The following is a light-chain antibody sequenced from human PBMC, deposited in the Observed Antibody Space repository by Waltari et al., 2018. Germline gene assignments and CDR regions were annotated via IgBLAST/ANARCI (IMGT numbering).Light chain of an antibody. J-gene: IGKJ1*01. CDR3: QQYYSTPPT. Sequence: DIVMTQSPDSLAVSLGERATINCKSSPSVLYSSNNKNYLAWYQQKPGQPPKLLIYWASTRESGVPDRFSGSGPGTDFTLTISSLQAEDVAVYYCQQYYSTPPTFGQGTKVEIK. V-gene: IGKV4-1*01. CDR2: WAS. CDR1: PSVLYSSNNKNY.